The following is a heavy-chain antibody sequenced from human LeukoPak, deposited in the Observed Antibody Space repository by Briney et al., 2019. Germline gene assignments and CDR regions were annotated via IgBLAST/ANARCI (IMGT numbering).Heavy chain of an antibody. CDR1: GFTFSSYS. CDR3: ARLPTRYSGYDYAGEFDY. J-gene: IGHJ4*02. V-gene: IGHV3-21*01. CDR2: ISSSSSYI. Sequence: GGSLRLSCAASGFTFSSYSMNWVRQAPGKGLEWVSSISSSSSYIYYADSVKGRFTISRDNAKNSLYLQMYSLRAEDTAVYYCARLPTRYSGYDYAGEFDYWGQGTLVTVSS. D-gene: IGHD5-12*01.